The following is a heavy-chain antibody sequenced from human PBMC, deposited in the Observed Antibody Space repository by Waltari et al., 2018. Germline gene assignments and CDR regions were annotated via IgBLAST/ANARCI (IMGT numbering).Heavy chain of an antibody. CDR1: GYSISSGYY. CDR2: IYHSGST. V-gene: IGHV4-38-2*01. D-gene: IGHD1-26*01. CDR3: AGDIVGATIFDY. Sequence: QVQLQESGPGLVKPSETLSLTCAVPGYSISSGYYWGWIRQPPGKGLEWMGSIYHSGSTYYNPSLKSRVTISVDTSKNQFSLKLSSVTAADTAVYYCAGDIVGATIFDYWGQGTLVTVSS. J-gene: IGHJ4*02.